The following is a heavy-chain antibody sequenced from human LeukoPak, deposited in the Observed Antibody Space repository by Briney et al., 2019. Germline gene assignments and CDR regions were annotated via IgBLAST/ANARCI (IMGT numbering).Heavy chain of an antibody. D-gene: IGHD3-10*01. V-gene: IGHV1-8*01. CDR2: MNPNSGNT. Sequence: ASVKVSCKASGYTFTSYDINWVRQATGQGLEWMGWMNPNSGNTGYAQKFQGRVTMTRNTSISTAYMELSSLRAEDTTVYYCAKDWGALNYGSGRLDYWGQGTLVTVSS. CDR1: GYTFTSYD. CDR3: AKDWGALNYGSGRLDY. J-gene: IGHJ4*02.